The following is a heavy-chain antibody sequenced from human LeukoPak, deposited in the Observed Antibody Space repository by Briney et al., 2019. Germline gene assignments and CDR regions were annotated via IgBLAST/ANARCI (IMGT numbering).Heavy chain of an antibody. J-gene: IGHJ6*02. D-gene: IGHD2-2*01. V-gene: IGHV4-34*01. CDR2: INHSGST. CDR1: GGSFSGYY. Sequence: NTSETLSLTCAVYGGSFSGYYWSWIRQPPGKGLEWIGEINHSGSTSYNPSLKSRVTISVDTSKNQFSLKLSSVTAADTAVYYCARSGIYCSSTSCYLYYGMDVWGQGTTVTVSS. CDR3: ARSGIYCSSTSCYLYYGMDV.